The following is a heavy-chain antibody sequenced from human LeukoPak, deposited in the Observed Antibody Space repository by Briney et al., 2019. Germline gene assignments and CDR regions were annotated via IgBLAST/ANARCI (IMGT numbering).Heavy chain of an antibody. CDR3: ARGVAADP. CDR2: INHSGST. Sequence: SETLSLTCAVYGRSFSGYYWSWIRQPPGKGLEWIGEINHSGSTNYNPSLKSRVTISVDTSKNQFSLKLSSVTAADTAVYYCARGVAADPWGQGTLVTVSS. D-gene: IGHD2-21*01. CDR1: GRSFSGYY. V-gene: IGHV4-34*01. J-gene: IGHJ5*02.